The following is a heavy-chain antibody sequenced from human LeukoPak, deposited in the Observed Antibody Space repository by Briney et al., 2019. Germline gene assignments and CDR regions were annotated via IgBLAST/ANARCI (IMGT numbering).Heavy chain of an antibody. D-gene: IGHD1-26*01. V-gene: IGHV4-61*02. CDR1: GGSISSGSYY. CDR2: IYTSGST. CDR3: ARDPSHRGEQPYGMDV. Sequence: SQTLSLTCTVSGGSISSGSYYWSWIRQPAGKGLEWIGRIYTSGSTNYNPSLKSRVTISVDTSKNQFSLKLSSVTAADTAVYYCARDPSHRGEQPYGMDVWGQGTTVTVSS. J-gene: IGHJ6*02.